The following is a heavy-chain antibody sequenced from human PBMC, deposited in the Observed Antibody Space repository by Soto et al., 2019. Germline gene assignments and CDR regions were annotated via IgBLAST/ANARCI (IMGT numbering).Heavy chain of an antibody. CDR3: AKLFGHSGYYNDYFDY. CDR2: ISGSGGST. CDR1: GFTFSSYA. D-gene: IGHD3-22*01. V-gene: IGHV3-23*01. J-gene: IGHJ4*02. Sequence: EVPLLESGGGLVQPGGSLRLSCAASGFTFSSYAMSWVRQAPGKGLEWVSAISGSGGSTYYADSVKGRFTISRDNSKNTLYLQMNSLRAEDTAVYYCAKLFGHSGYYNDYFDYWGQGTLVTVSS.